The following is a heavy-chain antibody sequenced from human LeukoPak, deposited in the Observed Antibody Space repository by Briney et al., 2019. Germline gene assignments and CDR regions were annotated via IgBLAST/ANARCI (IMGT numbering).Heavy chain of an antibody. V-gene: IGHV4-34*01. Sequence: TSETLSLTCAVYGGSFSGYYWSWIRQPPGKGLEWIGEINHSGSANYNPSLKSRVTISADTSKNQFSLKLSSVTAADTAVYSCARGSEIAAAGTGYYFDYWGQGTLVTVSS. CDR2: INHSGSA. J-gene: IGHJ4*02. CDR1: GGSFSGYY. D-gene: IGHD6-13*01. CDR3: ARGSEIAAAGTGYYFDY.